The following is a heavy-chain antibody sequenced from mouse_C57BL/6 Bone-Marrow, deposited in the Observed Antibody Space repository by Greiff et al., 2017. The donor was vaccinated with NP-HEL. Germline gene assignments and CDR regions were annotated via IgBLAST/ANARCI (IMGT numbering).Heavy chain of an antibody. V-gene: IGHV5-17*01. CDR2: ISSGSSTI. J-gene: IGHJ2*01. CDR3: ARNYYGSSAYYFDY. D-gene: IGHD1-1*01. Sequence: EVKLVESGGGLVKPGGSLKLSCAASGFTFSDYGMHWVRQAPEKGMEWVAYISSGSSTIYSADTVKGRFTSSRNNAKNTLFLQMSSLRSEDTAMDYWARNYYGSSAYYFDYWGQGTTLTVSS. CDR1: GFTFSDYG.